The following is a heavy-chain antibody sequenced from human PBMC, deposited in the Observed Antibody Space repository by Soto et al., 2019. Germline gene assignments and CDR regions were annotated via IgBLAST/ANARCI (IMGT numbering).Heavy chain of an antibody. V-gene: IGHV3-23*01. D-gene: IGHD1-1*01. CDR3: AQGGIGTATGLDC. Sequence: EVQLLVSGGGLVQPGGSLRLSCAASGFTFRSYAMTWVRQAPGQGLEWISSISDGYDGAYYADSVKGRFTISRDNSKNTVSLQMNSLRPDDTAVYYGAQGGIGTATGLDCWGQGTLVTVSS. J-gene: IGHJ4*02. CDR1: GFTFRSYA. CDR2: ISDGYDGA.